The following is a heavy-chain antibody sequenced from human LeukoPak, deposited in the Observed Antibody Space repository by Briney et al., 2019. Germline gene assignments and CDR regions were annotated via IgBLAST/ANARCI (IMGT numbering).Heavy chain of an antibody. D-gene: IGHD4-17*01. Sequence: ASVKVSCKASGYIFTTYHMHWVQQAPGQGLEWMGVIKPSDGDIGFAHKFQGRISMTRDMSTSTVYLELSSLRSEDTAMYYCARDGSHFGDSEYWGQGTLVIVSS. CDR2: IKPSDGDI. V-gene: IGHV1-46*01. CDR3: ARDGSHFGDSEY. J-gene: IGHJ4*02. CDR1: GYIFTTYH.